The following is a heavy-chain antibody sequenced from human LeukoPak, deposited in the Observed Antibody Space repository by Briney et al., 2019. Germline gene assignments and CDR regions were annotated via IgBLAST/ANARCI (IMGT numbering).Heavy chain of an antibody. D-gene: IGHD6-13*01. CDR2: IYSGGST. CDR3: ARDRGIAALDY. CDR1: GFTVSSNY. J-gene: IGHJ4*02. Sequence: GGSLRLSCAASGFTVSSNYMSWVRQAPGKGLEWVSVIYSGGSTYYADSVKGRFTISRDNSKNTLYLQMNSLRAEDTAVHYCARDRGIAALDYWGQGTLVTVSS. V-gene: IGHV3-66*01.